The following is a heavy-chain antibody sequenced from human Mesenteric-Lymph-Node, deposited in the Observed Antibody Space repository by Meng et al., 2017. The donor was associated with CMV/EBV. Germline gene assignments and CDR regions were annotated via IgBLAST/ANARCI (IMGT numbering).Heavy chain of an antibody. D-gene: IGHD3-10*01. Sequence: EVPLVEAGGCLCQPGGSLRLSCAASGFNVRDKYMSLVRQAPGKGLEWVCIIYRGDNTYYIDSVKDRFTVSRDNSKNTMYLQMNSLRVEDTAVYYCTGDSVSNPNLDYWGQGTLVTVSS. CDR2: IYRGDNT. CDR3: TGDSVSNPNLDY. J-gene: IGHJ4*02. V-gene: IGHV3-66*01. CDR1: GFNVRDKY.